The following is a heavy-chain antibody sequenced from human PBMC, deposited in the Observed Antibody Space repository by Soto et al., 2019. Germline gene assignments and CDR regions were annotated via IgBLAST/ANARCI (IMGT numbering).Heavy chain of an antibody. D-gene: IGHD6-13*01. V-gene: IGHV3-23*01. Sequence: PGGSLRLSCAASGFTFSSYAMSWVRQAPGKGLEWVSAISGSGGSTYYADSVKGRFTISRDNSKNTLYLQMNSLRAEDTAVYYCVKKKNKGALAAAGTFDYWGQGTLVTVSS. J-gene: IGHJ4*02. CDR1: GFTFSSYA. CDR3: VKKKNKGALAAAGTFDY. CDR2: ISGSGGST.